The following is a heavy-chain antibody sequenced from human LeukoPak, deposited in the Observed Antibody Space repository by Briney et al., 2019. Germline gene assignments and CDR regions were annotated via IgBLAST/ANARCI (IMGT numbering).Heavy chain of an antibody. CDR2: INHSGST. V-gene: IGHV4-34*01. CDR1: GGSFSGYY. Sequence: SSETLSLTCAVYGGSFSGYYWSWIRQPPGKGLEWIGEINHSGSTNYNPSLKSRVTISVDTSKNQFSLKLSSVTAADTAVYYCARETPGIAAAGEYDYWGQGTLVTVSS. D-gene: IGHD6-13*01. J-gene: IGHJ4*02. CDR3: ARETPGIAAAGEYDY.